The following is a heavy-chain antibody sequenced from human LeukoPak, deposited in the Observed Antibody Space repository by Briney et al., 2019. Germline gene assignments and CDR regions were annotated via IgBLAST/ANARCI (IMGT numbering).Heavy chain of an antibody. CDR1: GYTFTSYA. Sequence: GASVKVSCKASGYTFTSYAMHWVRQAPGQRLEWMGWINAGNGNTKYSQKFQGRVTITRDTSASTAYMELSSLRSEDTAVYYCATEGYCSGGSCYLFDYWGQGILVTVSS. CDR3: ATEGYCSGGSCYLFDY. D-gene: IGHD2-15*01. CDR2: INAGNGNT. V-gene: IGHV1-3*01. J-gene: IGHJ4*02.